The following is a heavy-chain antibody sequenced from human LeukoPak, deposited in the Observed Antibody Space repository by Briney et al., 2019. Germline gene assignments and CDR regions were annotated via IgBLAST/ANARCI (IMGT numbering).Heavy chain of an antibody. Sequence: PGGXXRLXXAASXFTFSSYAMHXVRXAPXXXXXXXAVISYDGSNKYYADSVKGRFTISRDNSKNTLYLQMNSLRAEDTAVYYCARGGYSYDRPSDYWGQGTLVTVSS. D-gene: IGHD5-18*01. CDR2: ISYDGSNK. CDR1: XFTFSSYA. J-gene: IGHJ4*02. V-gene: IGHV3-30-3*01. CDR3: ARGGYSYDRPSDY.